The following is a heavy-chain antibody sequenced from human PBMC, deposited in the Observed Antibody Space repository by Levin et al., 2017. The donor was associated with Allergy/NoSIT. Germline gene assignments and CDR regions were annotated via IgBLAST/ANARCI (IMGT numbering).Heavy chain of an antibody. CDR1: GYTFTGYY. D-gene: IGHD5-18*01. CDR3: ARVTRGYSYDAFDI. CDR2: INPNSGGT. V-gene: IGHV1-2*02. Sequence: ASVKVSCKASGYTFTGYYMHWVRQAPGQGLEWMGWINPNSGGTNYAQKFQGRVTMTRDTSISTAYMELSRLRSDDTAVYYCARVTRGYSYDAFDIWGQGTMVTVSS. J-gene: IGHJ3*02.